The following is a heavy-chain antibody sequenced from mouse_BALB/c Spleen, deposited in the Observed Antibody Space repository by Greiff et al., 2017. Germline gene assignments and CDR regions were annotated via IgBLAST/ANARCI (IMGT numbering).Heavy chain of an antibody. V-gene: IGHV3-8*02. Sequence: EVQRVESGPSLVKPSQTLSLTCSVTGDSITSGYWNWIRKFPGNKLEYMGYISYSGSTYYNPSLKSRISITRDTSKNQYYLQLNSVTTEDTATYYCARRGNWDVGWYFDVWGAGTTVTVSS. D-gene: IGHD4-1*02. CDR1: GDSITSGY. CDR3: ARRGNWDVGWYFDV. J-gene: IGHJ1*01. CDR2: ISYSGST.